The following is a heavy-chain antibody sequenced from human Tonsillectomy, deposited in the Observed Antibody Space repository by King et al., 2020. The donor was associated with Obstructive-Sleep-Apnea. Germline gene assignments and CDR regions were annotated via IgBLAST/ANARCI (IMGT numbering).Heavy chain of an antibody. J-gene: IGHJ4*02. CDR3: ARDKNT. V-gene: IGHV4-39*07. Sequence: QLQLQESGPGLVKPSETLSLTCTVSGGSISSGSHSWGWIRQPPGKGLEGIGSIYYSGNTYYSPSLKSRVTISVDTSKNQFSVKLTSVTAADTAVYYCARDKNTWGQGILVTVSS. D-gene: IGHD5-18*01. CDR1: GGSISSGSHS. CDR2: IYYSGNT.